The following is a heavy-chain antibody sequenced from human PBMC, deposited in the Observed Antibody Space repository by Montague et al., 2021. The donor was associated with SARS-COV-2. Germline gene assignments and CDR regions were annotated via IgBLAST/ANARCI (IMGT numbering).Heavy chain of an antibody. V-gene: IGHV4-4*02. Sequence: SGTLSLTCAVSGGSISSNNWWNWVRQAPGKGLEWIGEIYHSGRTNYNPSLKSRVTISVDKSKNQYSLILSSVTAADTAVYYCAREGSRDGYNEGFDYWGQGTLVNVSP. D-gene: IGHD5-24*01. CDR2: IYHSGRT. J-gene: IGHJ4*02. CDR1: GGSISSNNW. CDR3: AREGSRDGYNEGFDY.